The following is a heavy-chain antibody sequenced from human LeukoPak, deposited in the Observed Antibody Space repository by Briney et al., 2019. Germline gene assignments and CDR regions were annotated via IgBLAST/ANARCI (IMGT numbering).Heavy chain of an antibody. Sequence: GGSLRLSCAASGFTFSSYSTNWVRQAPGKGLEWVSYISSSSSTIYYADSVKGRFTISRDNAKNSLYLQMNSLRAEDTAVYYCARSPDGYSYGYLYWGQGTLVTVSS. CDR1: GFTFSSYS. CDR3: ARSPDGYSYGYLY. CDR2: ISSSSSTI. D-gene: IGHD5-18*01. V-gene: IGHV3-48*04. J-gene: IGHJ4*02.